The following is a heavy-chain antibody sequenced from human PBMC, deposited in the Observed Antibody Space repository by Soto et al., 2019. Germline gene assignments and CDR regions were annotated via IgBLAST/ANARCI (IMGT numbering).Heavy chain of an antibody. CDR3: ASAQGYYDFWSGYLPPFYYFDY. J-gene: IGHJ4*02. V-gene: IGHV5-51*01. D-gene: IGHD3-3*01. CDR2: IYPGDSDT. Sequence: GESLKISCKGSGYSFTSYWIGWVRQMPGKGLEWMGIIYPGDSDTRYSPSFQGQGTISADKSISTAYLQWSSLKASDTAMYYCASAQGYYDFWSGYLPPFYYFDYWGQGTLVTVSS. CDR1: GYSFTSYW.